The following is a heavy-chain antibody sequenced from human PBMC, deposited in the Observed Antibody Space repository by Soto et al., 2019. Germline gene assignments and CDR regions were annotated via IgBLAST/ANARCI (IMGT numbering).Heavy chain of an antibody. J-gene: IGHJ4*02. V-gene: IGHV4-34*02. CDR1: GGSFSGYY. D-gene: IGHD4-17*01. CDR3: TRGRRSTGIAF. Sequence: QVQLQQWGAGLLKPSETLSLTCGVYGGSFSGYYWSWIRHSPGKGLAWIGQINLRGSTDYNPDRRSRLSMSADTTRKQFSLNLTSVTAADTAVCYCTRGRRSTGIAFWGQGTLVTVSS. CDR2: INLRGST.